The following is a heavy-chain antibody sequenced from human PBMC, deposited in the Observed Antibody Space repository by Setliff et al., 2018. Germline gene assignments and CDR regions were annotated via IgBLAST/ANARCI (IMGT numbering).Heavy chain of an antibody. CDR3: ARGRNVAARLLDS. J-gene: IGHJ4*02. Sequence: SETLSLTCAVSGSAITSGHYWGWIRQPPGRGGLEWIGEINHSGSTNYNPSLKSRVSISVDTSKNQFSLKLSSVTAADTAVYYCARGRNVAARLLDSWGQGARVTVSS. CDR2: INHSGST. D-gene: IGHD6-6*01. CDR1: GSAITSGHY. V-gene: IGHV4-38-2*01.